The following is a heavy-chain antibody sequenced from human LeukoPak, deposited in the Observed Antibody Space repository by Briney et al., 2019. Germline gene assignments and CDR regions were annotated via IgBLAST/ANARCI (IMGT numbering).Heavy chain of an antibody. D-gene: IGHD6-19*01. J-gene: IGHJ2*01. CDR1: GFTFSSYW. V-gene: IGHV3-74*01. Sequence: GGSLRLSCAASGFTFSSYWMHWVRQAPGNGLVWVSRINSDGSSTSYADSVKGRFTISRDNAKNTLYLQMNSLRAEDTAVYYCARDPPWQWLRYFDLWGRGTLVTVSS. CDR2: INSDGSST. CDR3: ARDPPWQWLRYFDL.